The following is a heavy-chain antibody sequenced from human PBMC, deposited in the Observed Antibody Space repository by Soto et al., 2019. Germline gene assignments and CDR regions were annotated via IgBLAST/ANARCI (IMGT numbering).Heavy chain of an antibody. Sequence: GESLKISCKGSGYSFTSYWIGWVRQMPGKGLEWMGIIYPGDSDTRYSPSFQGQVTISADKSISTAYLQWSSLKASDTAMYYCARHGGDCGGDCYSDSYYYYGMDVWGQGTTVTVSS. D-gene: IGHD2-21*02. CDR1: GYSFTSYW. V-gene: IGHV5-51*01. CDR2: IYPGDSDT. J-gene: IGHJ6*02. CDR3: ARHGGDCGGDCYSDSYYYYGMDV.